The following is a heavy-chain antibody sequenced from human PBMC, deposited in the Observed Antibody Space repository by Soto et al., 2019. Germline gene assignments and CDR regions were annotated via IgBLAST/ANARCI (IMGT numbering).Heavy chain of an antibody. Sequence: EASVKVSCKASGYSFSDYDINWVRQATGQGPEWMGWMNPNSGPNSASYSKEFQGRLTLTSDMPSRTVYMQLSNLRSDDTAVYYCAGASSRVSSVVAAYWGQGTLVTVSS. CDR3: AGASSRVSSVVAAY. CDR1: GYSFSDYD. CDR2: MNPNSGPNSA. D-gene: IGHD2-15*01. J-gene: IGHJ4*02. V-gene: IGHV1-8*01.